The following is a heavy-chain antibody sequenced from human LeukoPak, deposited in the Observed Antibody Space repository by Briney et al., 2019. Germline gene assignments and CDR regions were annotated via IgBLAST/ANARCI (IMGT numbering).Heavy chain of an antibody. CDR1: GGSISSYY. D-gene: IGHD6-13*01. J-gene: IGHJ1*01. V-gene: IGHV4-59*01. CDR2: IYYSGST. CDR3: ARTTEQQLSRAEYFQH. Sequence: PSETLSLTCTVSGGSISSYYWSWIRQPPGKGLEWIGYIYYSGSTNYNPSLKSRVTISVDTSKNQFSLKPSSVTAADTAVYYCARTTEQQLSRAEYFQHWGQGTLVTVSS.